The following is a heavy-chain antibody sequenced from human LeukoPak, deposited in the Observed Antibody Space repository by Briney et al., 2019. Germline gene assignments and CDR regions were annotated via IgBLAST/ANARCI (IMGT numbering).Heavy chain of an antibody. V-gene: IGHV4-39*01. D-gene: IGHD5-18*01. J-gene: IGHJ4*02. CDR3: VSPRGFSYGYFDY. Sequence: KPSETLSLTCTVSGGSISSSSAYWGWIRQPPGKGLEWIGSIYYSKNTYYNPSLKSRVTISADTSKNQFSLTLGSVSATDTAVYYCVSPRGFSYGYFDYWGQGTLVTV. CDR2: IYYSKNT. CDR1: GGSISSSSAY.